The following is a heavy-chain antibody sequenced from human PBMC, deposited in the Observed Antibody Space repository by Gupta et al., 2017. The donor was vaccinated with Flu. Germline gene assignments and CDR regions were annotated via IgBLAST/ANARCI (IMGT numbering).Heavy chain of an antibody. J-gene: IGHJ6*02. D-gene: IGHD2-21*01. CDR3: ARGKALWQLPKYYGMDV. Sequence: YGMHWVRQTTGKGLEWVSAIGTAGDTYYPGSVKGRFTISRENAKNSLYLQMNSLSAGDTAVYYCARGKALWQLPKYYGMDVCGQGPTVTVFS. CDR1: YG. CDR2: IGTAGDT. V-gene: IGHV3-13*01.